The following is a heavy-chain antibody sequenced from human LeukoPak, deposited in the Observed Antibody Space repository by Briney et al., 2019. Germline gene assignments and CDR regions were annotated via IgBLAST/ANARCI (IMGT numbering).Heavy chain of an antibody. Sequence: GGSLRLSCAASGFTFSAYYMSWVRQAPGKGLEWVSYISSSGSTIYYADSVKGRFTISRDNAKNSLYLQMNSLRVEDTAFYYCAKDNRRHYTSGPNPDSLHWGQGALVTVSS. D-gene: IGHD6-19*01. V-gene: IGHV3-11*01. CDR3: AKDNRRHYTSGPNPDSLH. CDR2: ISSSGSTI. CDR1: GFTFSAYY. J-gene: IGHJ4*02.